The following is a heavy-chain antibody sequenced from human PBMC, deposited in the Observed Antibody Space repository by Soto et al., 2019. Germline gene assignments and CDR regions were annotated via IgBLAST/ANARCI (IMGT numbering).Heavy chain of an antibody. V-gene: IGHV3-30*18. J-gene: IGHJ4*02. CDR1: GFTFSSYG. CDR3: AKVEDCSGGSCYLGVDY. CDR2: ISYDGSNK. D-gene: IGHD2-15*01. Sequence: QVQLVESGGGVVQPGRSLRLSCAASGFTFSSYGMHWVRQAPGKGLEWVAVISYDGSNKYYADSVKGRFTISRDNSKNTLYLQMNSLRAEDTAVYFCAKVEDCSGGSCYLGVDYWGQGTLVTVFS.